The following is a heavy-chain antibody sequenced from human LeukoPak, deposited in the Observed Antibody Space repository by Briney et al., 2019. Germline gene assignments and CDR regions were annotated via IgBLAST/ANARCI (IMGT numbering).Heavy chain of an antibody. CDR3: AKAPVTSCRGAFCYPFDS. CDR2: INSDGSST. D-gene: IGHD2-15*01. Sequence: GSLRLSCAASGFTFSSYWMHWVRQAPGKGLVWVSRINSDGSSTSYADSVRGRFTISRDNSRNTMYLQMNSLRAEDAAVYYCAKAPVTSCRGAFCYPFDSWGQGTLVTVSS. J-gene: IGHJ4*02. V-gene: IGHV3-74*01. CDR1: GFTFSSYW.